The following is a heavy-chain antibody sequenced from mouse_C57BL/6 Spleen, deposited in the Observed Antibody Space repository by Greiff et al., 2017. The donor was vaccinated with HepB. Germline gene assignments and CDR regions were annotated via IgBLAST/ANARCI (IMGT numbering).Heavy chain of an antibody. CDR2: INYDGSST. CDR3: ARGSMITAPSYAMDY. J-gene: IGHJ4*01. D-gene: IGHD2-4*01. CDR1: GFTFSDYY. Sequence: EVQLVESEGGLVQPGSSMKLSCTASGFTFSDYYMAWVRQVPEKGLEWVANINYDGSSTYYLDSLKSRFIISRDNAKNILYLQMSSLKSEDTATYYCARGSMITAPSYAMDYWGQGTSVTVSS. V-gene: IGHV5-16*01.